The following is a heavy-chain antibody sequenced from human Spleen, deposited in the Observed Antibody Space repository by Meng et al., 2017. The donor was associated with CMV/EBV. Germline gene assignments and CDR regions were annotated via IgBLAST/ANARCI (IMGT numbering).Heavy chain of an antibody. CDR1: AAIFSDQY. J-gene: IGHJ4*02. CDR2: INANNGAT. Sequence: SAAIFSDQYIHWVQQARGQGLEWMGWINANNGATHYAQSFQDRLTVTRDTSISTAYMDLKKLRSDDTAAYYCASTPITARPYQFDYWGQGTLVTVSS. CDR3: ASTPITARPYQFDY. D-gene: IGHD6-6*01. V-gene: IGHV1-2*02.